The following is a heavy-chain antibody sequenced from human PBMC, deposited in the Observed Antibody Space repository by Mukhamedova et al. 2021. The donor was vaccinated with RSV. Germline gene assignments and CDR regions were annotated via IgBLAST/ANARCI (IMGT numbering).Heavy chain of an antibody. J-gene: IGHJ6*02. V-gene: IGHV3-30*19. Sequence: GMHWVRQAPGKGLEWVAVISYDGSNKYYADSVKGRFTISRDNSKNTLYLQMNSLRAEDTAVYYCARDRNWNYAVYYYYGMDVWGQG. D-gene: IGHD1-7*01. CDR3: ARDRNWNYAVYYYYGMDV. CDR2: ISYDGSNK.